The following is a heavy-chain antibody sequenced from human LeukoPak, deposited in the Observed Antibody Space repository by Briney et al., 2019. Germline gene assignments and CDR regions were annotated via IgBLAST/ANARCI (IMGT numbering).Heavy chain of an antibody. V-gene: IGHV3-23*01. D-gene: IGHD3-10*01. CDR3: AKEGLAATYGSGSSKPGV. J-gene: IGHJ6*02. CDR1: GFTFSSYA. Sequence: GGSLRLSCAASGFTFSSYAMSWVRQAPGKGLEWVSAISGSGGSTYYADSVKGRFTISRDNSKNTLYLQMNSLRAEDAAVYYCAKEGLAATYGSGSSKPGVWGQGTTVTVSS. CDR2: ISGSGGST.